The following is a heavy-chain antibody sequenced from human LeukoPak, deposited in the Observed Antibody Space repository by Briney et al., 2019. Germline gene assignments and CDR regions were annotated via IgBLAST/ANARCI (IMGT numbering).Heavy chain of an antibody. CDR3: ASSGYSYGPAADY. Sequence: GESLQISCKGSGYSFTSYWIGWVRQMPGKGLEWMGIIYPGDSDTRYSPSFQGQVTISADKSISTAYLQWSSLKASDTAMYYCASSGYSYGPAADYWGQGTLVTVSS. CDR2: IYPGDSDT. D-gene: IGHD5-18*01. J-gene: IGHJ4*02. CDR1: GYSFTSYW. V-gene: IGHV5-51*01.